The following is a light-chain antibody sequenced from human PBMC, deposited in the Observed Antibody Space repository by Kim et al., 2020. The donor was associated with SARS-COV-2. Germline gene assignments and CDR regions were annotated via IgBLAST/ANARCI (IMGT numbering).Light chain of an antibody. CDR1: SSDVGGYNY. J-gene: IGLJ3*02. V-gene: IGLV2-14*01. Sequence: QSALTQPASVSGSPGQSITISCTGTSSDVGGYNYVSWYQQHPGKAPKLMIYDVSKRPSGVSNRFSGSKSGNTASLTISGLQAEDEADYYCSSYTTNTTPLFGGGTQLTVL. CDR2: DVS. CDR3: SSYTTNTTPL.